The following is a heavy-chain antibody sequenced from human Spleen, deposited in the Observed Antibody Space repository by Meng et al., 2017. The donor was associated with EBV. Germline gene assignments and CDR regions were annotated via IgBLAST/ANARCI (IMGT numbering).Heavy chain of an antibody. J-gene: IGHJ4*02. CDR2: IHHSGST. CDR3: ATGISPAVPFDY. V-gene: IGHV4-4*02. D-gene: IGHD6-13*01. CDR1: GGSISSSKW. Sequence: VRLQESGPGLVKPSWTLSLTFAVSGGSISSSKWWTWVRQPPGKGLEWIGDIHHSGSTNYNPSLKSRVTISVDKSKNQVSLKLNSVTAADTAVYYCATGISPAVPFDYWGQGTLVTVSS.